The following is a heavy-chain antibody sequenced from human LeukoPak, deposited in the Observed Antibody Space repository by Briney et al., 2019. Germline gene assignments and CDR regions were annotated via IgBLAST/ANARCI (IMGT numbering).Heavy chain of an antibody. CDR2: INPNRGGT. D-gene: IGHD6-13*01. V-gene: IGHV1-2*02. J-gene: IGHJ3*02. CDR3: ALKAGTTAFDI. CDR1: GYTFTAYS. Sequence: ASVKVSCKASGYTFTAYSMHWVRQAPGQGLEWMGWINPNRGGTNYAQKFQGRVTMTRDTSITTAYMELSRLRSDDTAIYYCALKAGTTAFDIWGQGTMVTVSS.